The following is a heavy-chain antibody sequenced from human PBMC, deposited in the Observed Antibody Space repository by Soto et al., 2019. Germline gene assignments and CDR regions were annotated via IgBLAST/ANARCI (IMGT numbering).Heavy chain of an antibody. D-gene: IGHD1-1*01. J-gene: IGHJ5*02. CDR2: INPNTGAS. CDR3: ARTFWDLSKSGPASWVDH. Sequence: ASVKFSCTPSGYTFTDYYIHWVRQAPGQGPEWMGWINPNTGASTYAEKFQGRVTMTRDTSINTAYMEFPWLRSDDTAIYYCARTFWDLSKSGPASWVDHWGQGNLVTV. CDR1: GYTFTDYY. V-gene: IGHV1-2*02.